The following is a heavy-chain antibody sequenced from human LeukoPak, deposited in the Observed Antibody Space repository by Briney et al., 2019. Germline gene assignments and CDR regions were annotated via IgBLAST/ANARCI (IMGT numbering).Heavy chain of an antibody. V-gene: IGHV1-18*01. CDR1: GYTFNTYG. Sequence: ASVKVSCKASGYTFNTYGISWVRQAPGQGLEWMGWISAYDGNTNYAQRFQGRVTMTTDTSTSTAYMELRSLRSDDTAVYYCARDKVIASAGTPNWSDPWGQGTLVTVSS. CDR2: ISAYDGNT. CDR3: ARDKVIASAGTPNWSDP. J-gene: IGHJ5*02. D-gene: IGHD6-13*01.